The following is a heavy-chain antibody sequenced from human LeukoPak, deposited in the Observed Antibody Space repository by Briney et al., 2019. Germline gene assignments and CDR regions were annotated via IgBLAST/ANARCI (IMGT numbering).Heavy chain of an antibody. CDR2: IYTSGSS. D-gene: IGHD2-2*01. Sequence: SETLSLTCTVSGGSISSYYWSWIRQPAGKGLEWIGRIYTSGSSNYNPSLKSRVTISVDKSKNQFSLKLSSVTAADTAVYYCARTSRASNTDCSSTSCALYYYYCYMDVWGKGTTVTVSS. V-gene: IGHV4-4*07. J-gene: IGHJ6*03. CDR1: GGSISSYY. CDR3: ARTSRASNTDCSSTSCALYYYYCYMDV.